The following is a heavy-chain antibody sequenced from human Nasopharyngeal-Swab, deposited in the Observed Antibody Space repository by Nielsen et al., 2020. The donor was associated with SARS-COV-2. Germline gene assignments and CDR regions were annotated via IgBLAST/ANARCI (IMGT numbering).Heavy chain of an antibody. D-gene: IGHD3-9*01. CDR1: GVTCDDYA. CDR2: ISWNSGSI. J-gene: IGHJ2*01. V-gene: IGHV3-9*01. CDR3: AKDGAYFEPRGRRYFDL. Sequence: LSLTCAASGVTCDDYAMHWVRQAPGKGLEWVSGISWNSGSIGYADSVKGRFTISRDNAKNSLYLQMNSLRAEDTALYYCAKDGAYFEPRGRRYFDLWGRGTLVTVSS.